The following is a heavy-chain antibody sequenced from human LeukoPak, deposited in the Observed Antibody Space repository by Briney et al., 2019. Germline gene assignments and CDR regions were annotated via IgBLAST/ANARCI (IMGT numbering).Heavy chain of an antibody. J-gene: IGHJ4*01. CDR2: INHSGST. V-gene: IGHV4-34*01. Sequence: PSETLSLTCAVYGGSFNGYYWTWIRQPPGKGLEWIGGINHSGSTNYNPSLKSRVTISVDTSKNQFSLRLSSVTAADAAVYYCARDDSSLPLSIWGHRTQVTVSS. CDR3: ARDDSSLPLSI. CDR1: GGSFNGYY. D-gene: IGHD6-13*01.